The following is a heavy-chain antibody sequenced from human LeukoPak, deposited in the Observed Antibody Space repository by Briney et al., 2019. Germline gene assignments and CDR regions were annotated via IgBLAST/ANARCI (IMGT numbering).Heavy chain of an antibody. CDR1: GYSISSAYY. J-gene: IGHJ3*02. CDR3: AGDRVGATYAFDI. CDR2: IHHSGST. Sequence: SETLSLTCAVSGYSISSAYYWGWMRQPPGKGLEWIVSIHHSGSTYFNPSLKSRVTISVDTSKNQFSLKLTSVTAADTAVYYCAGDRVGATYAFDIWGQGTMVTVSS. D-gene: IGHD1-26*01. V-gene: IGHV4-38-2*02.